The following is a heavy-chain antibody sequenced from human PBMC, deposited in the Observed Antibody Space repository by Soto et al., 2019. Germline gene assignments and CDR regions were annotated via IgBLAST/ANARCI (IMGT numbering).Heavy chain of an antibody. Sequence: PGGSLRLSCAAAGFTFSDYYMSWSRQAPGQGLEWVSYSSYSGSTIYYADSVKGRFTISRDNAKNSLYLQMNSLRAEDTAVYYCARDNLAFDIWGPGTMVTVSS. V-gene: IGHV3-11*01. CDR1: GFTFSDYY. J-gene: IGHJ3*02. CDR3: ARDNLAFDI. CDR2: SSYSGSTI.